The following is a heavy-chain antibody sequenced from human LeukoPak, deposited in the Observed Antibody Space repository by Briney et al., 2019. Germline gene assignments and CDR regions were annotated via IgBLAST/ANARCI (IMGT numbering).Heavy chain of an antibody. Sequence: ASVKVSCKASGYTFTSYGISWVRQAPGQGLEWMGIINPSGGSTSYAQKFQGRVTMTRDTSTSTVYMELSSLRSEDTAVYYCARDGEQQPRDWGQGTLVTVSS. CDR1: GYTFTSYG. CDR3: ARDGEQQPRD. D-gene: IGHD6-13*01. CDR2: INPSGGST. V-gene: IGHV1-46*01. J-gene: IGHJ4*02.